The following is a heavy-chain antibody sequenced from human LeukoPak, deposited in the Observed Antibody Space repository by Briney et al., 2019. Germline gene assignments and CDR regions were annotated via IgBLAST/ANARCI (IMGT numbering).Heavy chain of an antibody. CDR1: GGSISSYY. J-gene: IGHJ4*02. V-gene: IGHV4-59*01. D-gene: IGHD5-18*01. CDR3: ASDTGAGGYSYGYVY. Sequence: SETLSHTCTVSGGSISSYYWSWIRQPPGKGLEWIGYIYYSGSTNYNPSLKSRVAISVDTSKNQFSLKLSSVTAADTAVYYCASDTGAGGYSYGYVYWGQGTLVTVSS. CDR2: IYYSGST.